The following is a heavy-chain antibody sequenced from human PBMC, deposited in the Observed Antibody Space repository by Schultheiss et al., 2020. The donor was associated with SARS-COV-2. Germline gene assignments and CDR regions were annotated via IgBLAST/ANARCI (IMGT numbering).Heavy chain of an antibody. D-gene: IGHD1-26*01. CDR2: INPNSGGT. V-gene: IGHV1-2*04. CDR1: GYTFTSYD. Sequence: ASVKVSCKASGYTFTSYDINWVRQATGQGLEWMGWINPNSGGTNYAQKFQGWVTITADESTSTAYMELSSLRSEDTAVYYCAREGGVGATPGWVDDAFDIWGQGTMVTVSS. J-gene: IGHJ3*02. CDR3: AREGGVGATPGWVDDAFDI.